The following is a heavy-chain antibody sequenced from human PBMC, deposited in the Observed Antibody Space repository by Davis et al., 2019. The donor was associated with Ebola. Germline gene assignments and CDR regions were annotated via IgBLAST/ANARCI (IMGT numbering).Heavy chain of an antibody. J-gene: IGHJ4*02. CDR1: GYSFTSYW. CDR2: IDPRDSYT. Sequence: KVSCKGSGYSFTSYWISWVRQMPGKGLEWMGRIDPRDSYTNYSPSFQGHVTISADKSISTAYLQWSSLKASDTAMYYCARGARRGVISSDYWGQGTLVTVSS. D-gene: IGHD3-10*01. CDR3: ARGARRGVISSDY. V-gene: IGHV5-10-1*01.